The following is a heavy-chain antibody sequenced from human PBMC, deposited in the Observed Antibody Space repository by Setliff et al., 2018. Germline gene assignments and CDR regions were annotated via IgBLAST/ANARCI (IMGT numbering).Heavy chain of an antibody. V-gene: IGHV4-4*08. D-gene: IGHD3-22*01. J-gene: IGHJ5*02. CDR3: VTAASARSRWYDMGWFDP. CDR1: DVSISGYY. Sequence: SETLSLTCTVSDVSISGYYWSWIRQPPGKGLEWIGYIHSSGRSNYNPSLKSRVTTSIDTSKNQFSLKLSSVTAADTAVYYCVTAASARSRWYDMGWFDPWGQGTLVTVSS. CDR2: IHSSGRS.